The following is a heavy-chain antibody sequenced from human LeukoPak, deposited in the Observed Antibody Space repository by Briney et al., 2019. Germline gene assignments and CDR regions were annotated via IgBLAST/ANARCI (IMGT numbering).Heavy chain of an antibody. V-gene: IGHV4-39*01. CDR2: IYYSGST. CDR1: GGSISSSSYY. D-gene: IGHD3-10*01. J-gene: IGHJ4*02. Sequence: SETLSLTCTVSGGSISSSSYYWGWIRQPPGKGLEWIESIYYSGSTYYNPSLKCRVTISVDTSKNQFSLKLSSVTAADTAVFYCARLPVRGGNYFDYWGQGTLVTVSS. CDR3: ARLPVRGGNYFDY.